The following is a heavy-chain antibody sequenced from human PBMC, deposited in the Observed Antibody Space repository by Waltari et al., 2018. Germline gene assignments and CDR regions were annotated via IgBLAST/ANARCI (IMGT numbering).Heavy chain of an antibody. V-gene: IGHV1-46*01. Sequence: QVHLVQSGAEVKKPGASVKLSCRASGHTFPRHHMHWVRQAPGQGLEWMGVIDPTSGGTTYAQKFQGRLTVTSDTSTSTLYMELSSLRSDDTAVYFCEWSANWMSFDHWGQGTLVTVSP. J-gene: IGHJ4*02. D-gene: IGHD1-1*01. CDR1: GHTFPRHH. CDR3: EWSANWMSFDH. CDR2: IDPTSGGT.